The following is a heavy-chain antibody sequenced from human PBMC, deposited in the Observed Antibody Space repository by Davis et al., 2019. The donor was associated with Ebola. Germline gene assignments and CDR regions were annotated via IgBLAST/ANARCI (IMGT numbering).Heavy chain of an antibody. J-gene: IGHJ6*02. CDR3: ARDIVATTLIDYYYGMDV. Sequence: GESLKISCAASGFTFSSYSMNWVRQAPGKGLEWVSYISSSSSTIYYADSVKGRFTISRDNAKNSLYLQMNSLRAEDTAVYYCARDIVATTLIDYYYGMDVWGQGTTVTVSS. V-gene: IGHV3-48*04. CDR1: GFTFSSYS. D-gene: IGHD5-12*01. CDR2: ISSSSSTI.